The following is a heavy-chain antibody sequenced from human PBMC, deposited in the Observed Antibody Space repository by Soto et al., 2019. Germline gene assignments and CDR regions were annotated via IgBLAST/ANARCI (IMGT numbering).Heavy chain of an antibody. J-gene: IGHJ4*02. D-gene: IGHD3-10*01. V-gene: IGHV4-31*03. CDR2: IYYSGST. Sequence: SETLSLTCTVSGGSINSGGYYWSWIRQHPGKGLEWIGYIYYSGSTYYNPSLKSRVTISVDTSKNQFSLKLSSATAADTAVYYCARGQNYYGSGSSPGSLDSWGQGTLVTVSS. CDR1: GGSINSGGYY. CDR3: ARGQNYYGSGSSPGSLDS.